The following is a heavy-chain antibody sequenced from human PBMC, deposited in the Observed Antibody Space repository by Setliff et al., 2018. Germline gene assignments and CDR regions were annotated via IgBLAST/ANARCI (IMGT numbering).Heavy chain of an antibody. CDR2: IYPSDSDI. CDR3: ARPAYSSRWYEIKGFDY. J-gene: IGHJ4*02. Sequence: GESLKISCKGSGYNFINYWIGWVRQMPGKGLEWMGIIYPSDSDIRCSPSFQGQVTISADKSISTAYLQWSSLKASDTAIYYCARPAYSSRWYEIKGFDYWGQGTLVTV. CDR1: GYNFINYW. V-gene: IGHV5-51*01. D-gene: IGHD6-13*01.